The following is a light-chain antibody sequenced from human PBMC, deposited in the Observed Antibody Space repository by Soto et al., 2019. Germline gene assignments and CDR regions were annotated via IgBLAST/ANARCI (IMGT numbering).Light chain of an antibody. J-gene: IGKJ3*01. CDR2: DAS. CDR3: QQFHSPPIT. Sequence: DIQMTQSPSSLSASVGDRITITCQASQDITNYLNWYQQKPGKAPKLLIFDASNLDGGVPSRFSGSGSGTDFTFTISSLHPEDMATYFCQQFHSPPITFGPGTKVDLK. CDR1: QDITNY. V-gene: IGKV1-33*01.